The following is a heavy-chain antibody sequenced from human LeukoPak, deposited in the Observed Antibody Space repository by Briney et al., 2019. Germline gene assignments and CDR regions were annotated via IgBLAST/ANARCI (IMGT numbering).Heavy chain of an antibody. Sequence: PGGSLRLSCAASGFTFSSYAMSWDRQAPGKGLEWVSAISGSGGSTYYADSVKGRFTISRDNSKNTLYLQMNSLRAEDTAVYYCAKYQAGYDYVWGSYRYTPFDYWGQGTLVTVSS. D-gene: IGHD3-16*02. J-gene: IGHJ4*02. CDR1: GFTFSSYA. V-gene: IGHV3-23*01. CDR3: AKYQAGYDYVWGSYRYTPFDY. CDR2: ISGSGGST.